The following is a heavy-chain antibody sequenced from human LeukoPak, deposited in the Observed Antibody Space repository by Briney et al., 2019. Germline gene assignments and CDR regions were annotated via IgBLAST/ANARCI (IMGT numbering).Heavy chain of an antibody. V-gene: IGHV4-39*01. CDR2: IYYSGST. CDR1: GGSISSSSYY. CDR3: ARHSRGKTMVRGVISWFDP. Sequence: PSETLSLTCTVPGGSISSSSYYWGWIRQPPGKGLEWIGSIYYSGSTYYNPSLKSRVTISVDTSKNQFSLRLSSVTAADTAVYYCARHSRGKTMVRGVISWFDPWGQGTLVTVSS. D-gene: IGHD3-10*01. J-gene: IGHJ5*02.